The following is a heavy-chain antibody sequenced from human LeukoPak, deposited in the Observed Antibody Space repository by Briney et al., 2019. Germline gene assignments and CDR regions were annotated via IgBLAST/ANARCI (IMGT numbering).Heavy chain of an antibody. CDR2: ISSSSSYI. V-gene: IGHV3-21*01. D-gene: IGHD5-18*01. CDR3: ARDYRGPVDTAMVADY. CDR1: GFTFSSYS. J-gene: IGHJ4*02. Sequence: GGSLRLSCAASGFTFSSYSMNWVRHAPGKGLECLSSISSSSSYIYYADSVKGRFTISRDNAKNSMYLKMNSLRDEDTAVYYCARDYRGPVDTAMVADYWGQGSLVTVSS.